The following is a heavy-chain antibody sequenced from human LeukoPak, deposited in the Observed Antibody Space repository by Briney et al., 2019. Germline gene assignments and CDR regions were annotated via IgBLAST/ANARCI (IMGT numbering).Heavy chain of an antibody. D-gene: IGHD6-6*01. CDR3: AKDSSIAALDY. V-gene: IGHV3-30*18. J-gene: IGHJ4*02. Sequence: GGSLRLSCAASGFTFSSYGMHCVRQAPGKGLEWVAVISYDGSNKYYADSVKGRFTISRDNSKNTLYLQMNSLRAEDTAVYYCAKDSSIAALDYWGQGTLVTVSS. CDR1: GFTFSSYG. CDR2: ISYDGSNK.